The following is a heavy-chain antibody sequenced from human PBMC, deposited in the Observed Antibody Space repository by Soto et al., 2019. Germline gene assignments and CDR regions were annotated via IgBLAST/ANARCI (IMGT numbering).Heavy chain of an antibody. Sequence: GGSLRLSCAASGFTFDDYAMHWVRQAPGKGLEWVSGISWNSGSIGYADSVKGRFTISRDNAKNSLYLQMNSLRAEDTALYYCAKDRNFWSGPGHWGQGTLVTVSS. D-gene: IGHD3-3*01. CDR1: GFTFDDYA. CDR3: AKDRNFWSGPGH. V-gene: IGHV3-9*01. CDR2: ISWNSGSI. J-gene: IGHJ4*02.